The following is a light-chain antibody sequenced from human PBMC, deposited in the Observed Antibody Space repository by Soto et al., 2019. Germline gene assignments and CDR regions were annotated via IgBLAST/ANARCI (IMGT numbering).Light chain of an antibody. Sequence: EIVLTQSPDTLSLSPGERATVSCRASQSVSSYLAWYQQKPGQAPRLLIYDASNRATGIPARFSGSGSGTDFTLTISSLAPEDFAVYYCQQRTNWPPLLPFGGGTKVEIK. CDR1: QSVSSY. V-gene: IGKV3-11*01. CDR3: QQRTNWPPLLP. CDR2: DAS. J-gene: IGKJ4*01.